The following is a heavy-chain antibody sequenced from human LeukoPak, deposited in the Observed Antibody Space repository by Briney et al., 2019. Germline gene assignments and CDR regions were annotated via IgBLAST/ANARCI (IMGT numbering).Heavy chain of an antibody. D-gene: IGHD3-10*01. CDR2: FYSGGYT. V-gene: IGHV3-66*02. CDR1: GFTVSSNY. J-gene: IGHJ6*03. CDR3: ARGEYYYNYYMDV. Sequence: GGSLRLSCAASGFTVSSNYMSWIRQAPGKGLEWVSIFYSGGYTYYADSVKGRFTISRDNSKNTLYLQMNSLRAEDTAVYYCARGEYYYNYYMDVWGRGTTVTVSS.